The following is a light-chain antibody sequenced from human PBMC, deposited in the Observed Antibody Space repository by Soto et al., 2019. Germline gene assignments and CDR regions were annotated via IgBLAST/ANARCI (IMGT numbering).Light chain of an antibody. CDR1: QSVNKNF. CDR3: QQYGSSPPT. CDR2: GAS. V-gene: IGKV3-20*01. Sequence: EIVLTQSPGTLSLSPGERATLSCRASQSVNKNFIAWYQQKPGQAPRLLINGASSRATGIPDRFSGGGSGXXXXXXIXXXXXEDFAVYFCQQYGSSPPTFGGGTKVASK. J-gene: IGKJ4*01.